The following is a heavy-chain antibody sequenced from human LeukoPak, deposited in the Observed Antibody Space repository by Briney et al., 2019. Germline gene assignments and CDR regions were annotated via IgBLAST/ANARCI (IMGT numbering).Heavy chain of an antibody. CDR3: ARGDSSGYYAHPFDY. D-gene: IGHD3-22*01. CDR2: ISSSGSTI. CDR1: GFTFSSYE. V-gene: IGHV3-48*03. Sequence: PGGSLRLSCAASGFTFSSYEMNWVRQAPGKGLESVSYISSSGSTIYYADSVKGRFTISRDNAKNSLYLQMNSLRAEDTALYYCARGDSSGYYAHPFDYWGQGTLVTVSS. J-gene: IGHJ4*02.